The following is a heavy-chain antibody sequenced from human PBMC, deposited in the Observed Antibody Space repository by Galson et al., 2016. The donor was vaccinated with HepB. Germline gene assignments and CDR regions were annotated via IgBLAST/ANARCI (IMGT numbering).Heavy chain of an antibody. CDR3: ARVYDYVWVGSHFDY. J-gene: IGHJ4*02. V-gene: IGHV3-74*01. CDR2: INSDGSGT. CDR1: GFTFRNHW. D-gene: IGHD3-16*01. Sequence: SLRLSCAASGFTFRNHWMHWVRQAPGKGLVWISRINSDGSGTTYADSVKGRFTISRDNAKNKLYLQMDGLRAEDTAVYYCARVYDYVWVGSHFDYWGQGTLVTVSS.